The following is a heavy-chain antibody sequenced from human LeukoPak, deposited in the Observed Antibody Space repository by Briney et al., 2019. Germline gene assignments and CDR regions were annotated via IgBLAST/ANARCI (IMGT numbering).Heavy chain of an antibody. D-gene: IGHD1-26*01. CDR3: ARPWEWELHVFDY. V-gene: IGHV1-2*06. Sequence: GASVKVSCKASGYTFTGYYMHWVRQAPGQGLEWVGRINPNSGGTNYAQKFQGRVTMTRDTSISTAYMELSRLRSDARAVYYCARPWEWELHVFDYWGQGTLVTVSS. CDR2: INPNSGGT. CDR1: GYTFTGYY. J-gene: IGHJ4*02.